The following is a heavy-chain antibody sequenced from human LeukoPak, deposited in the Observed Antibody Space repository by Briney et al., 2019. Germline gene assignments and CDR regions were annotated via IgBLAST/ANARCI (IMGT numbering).Heavy chain of an antibody. Sequence: ASVTVSCKASGYTFTDYYIHWVRQAPGQGLEWMGWINPNSGGTNYAQKFQGRVTMTRDTSISTAYMELSRLRSDDTAVYYCARFLTKGYYFDYWGQGTLVTVSS. J-gene: IGHJ4*02. V-gene: IGHV1-2*02. D-gene: IGHD2-15*01. CDR3: ARFLTKGYYFDY. CDR2: INPNSGGT. CDR1: GYTFTDYY.